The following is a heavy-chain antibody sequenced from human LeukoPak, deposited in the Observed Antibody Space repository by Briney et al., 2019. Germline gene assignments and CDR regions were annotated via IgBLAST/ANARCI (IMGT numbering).Heavy chain of an antibody. CDR2: IYYSGST. D-gene: IGHD5-12*01. Sequence: SETLSLTCTVSGGSISSGDYYWSWIRQPPGKGLEWIGYIYYSGSTYYNPSLKSRVTISVDTSKNQFSLKLSSVTAADTAVYYCARAEWLRSSIDYWGQGTLVTVSS. V-gene: IGHV4-30-4*01. CDR1: GGSISSGDYY. J-gene: IGHJ4*02. CDR3: ARAEWLRSSIDY.